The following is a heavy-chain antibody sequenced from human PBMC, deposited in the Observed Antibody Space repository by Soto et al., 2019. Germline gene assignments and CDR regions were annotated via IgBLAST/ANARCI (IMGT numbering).Heavy chain of an antibody. J-gene: IGHJ4*02. CDR1: GYTFSGFY. CDR2: INPNSGGT. D-gene: IGHD6-19*01. V-gene: IGHV1-2*02. CDR3: ASAAVTGTAGLDF. Sequence: ASVKVSCKASGYTFSGFYMHWVRQAPGQGREWMGWINPNSGGTKSAEKFQGRVTMTRDTSISTAYMELSRLTSDDTAVYYCASAAVTGTAGLDFWGQGTQVTVSS.